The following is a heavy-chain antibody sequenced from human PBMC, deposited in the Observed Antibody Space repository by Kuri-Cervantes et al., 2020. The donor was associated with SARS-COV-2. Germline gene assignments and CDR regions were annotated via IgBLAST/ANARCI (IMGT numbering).Heavy chain of an antibody. CDR3: AKGGPYYYETGWFDP. D-gene: IGHD3-22*01. J-gene: IGHJ5*02. CDR2: ISGSGGST. Sequence: GGSLRLPCAASGFTFSSYAMSWVRQAPGKGLEWVSAISGSGGSTYYADSVKGRFTISRDNSKNTLYLQMNSLRAEDTAVYYCAKGGPYYYETGWFDPWGQGTLVTVSS. V-gene: IGHV3-23*01. CDR1: GFTFSSYA.